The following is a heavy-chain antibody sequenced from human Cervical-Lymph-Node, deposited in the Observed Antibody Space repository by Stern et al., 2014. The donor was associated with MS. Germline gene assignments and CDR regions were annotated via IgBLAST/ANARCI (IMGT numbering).Heavy chain of an antibody. CDR1: GFTFSSYW. Sequence: EVQLVESGEGLVQPGGSLRLTCSASGFTFSSYWMSWVRPAPGKGLEWVANIKQDGSERYYGDSVKGRFTISRDNAERSLYLQMHSLRGEDTAAYYCVRGSRSWFPLYYFDYWGQGVQVTVSS. CDR3: VRGSRSWFPLYYFDY. V-gene: IGHV3-7*04. D-gene: IGHD6-13*01. CDR2: IKQDGSER. J-gene: IGHJ4*02.